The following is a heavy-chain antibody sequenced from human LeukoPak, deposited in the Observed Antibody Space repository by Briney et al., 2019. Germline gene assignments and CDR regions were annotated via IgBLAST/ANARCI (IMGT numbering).Heavy chain of an antibody. CDR3: ARDQEKETGTGAFDI. D-gene: IGHD3-9*01. CDR2: IWYDGSNK. CDR1: GFTFSSYG. J-gene: IGHJ3*02. V-gene: IGHV3-33*01. Sequence: GGSLRLSCAASGFTFSSYGMHWVRQAPGKGLEWVAVIWYDGSNKYYADSVKGRFTISRDNSKNTLYLQTNSLRAEDTAVYYCARDQEKETGTGAFDIWGQGTMVTVSS.